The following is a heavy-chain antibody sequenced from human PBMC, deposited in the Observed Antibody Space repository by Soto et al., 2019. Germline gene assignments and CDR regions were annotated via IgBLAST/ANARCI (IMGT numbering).Heavy chain of an antibody. CDR3: AKATATSGGAFEI. CDR1: GFICSSYD. D-gene: IGHD1-1*01. J-gene: IGHJ3*02. CDR2: ILVGGST. V-gene: IGHV3-23*01. Sequence: GGSLRLSCAVSGFICSSYDMSWVRQAPGKGLEWVSTILVGGSTHYEDSVKGRFTISRDTSKNTVYLQMNSLTAGDTDFYYCAKATATSGGAFEIYGQGTMVTVSS.